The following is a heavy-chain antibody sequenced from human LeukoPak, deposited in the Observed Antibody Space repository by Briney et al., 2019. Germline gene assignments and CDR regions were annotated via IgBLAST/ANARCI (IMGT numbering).Heavy chain of an antibody. J-gene: IGHJ4*02. CDR3: ATRRDAYPIDY. V-gene: IGHV5-51*01. CDR2: IYPADSDA. D-gene: IGHD5-24*01. Sequence: GESLKISCRGSGYSFTTNWIGWVRQMPGKGLEWVGIIYPADSDARYSPSFRGHVTISADKSISTAYLQWSSLEASDTALYFCATRRDAYPIDYWGQGTLITVSS. CDR1: GYSFTTNW.